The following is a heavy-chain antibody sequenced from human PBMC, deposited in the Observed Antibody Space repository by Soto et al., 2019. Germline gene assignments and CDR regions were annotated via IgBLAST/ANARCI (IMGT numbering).Heavy chain of an antibody. Sequence: ASVKVSCKASGYTFTSYAMHWVRQAPGQRLEWMGWINAGNGNTKYSQKFQGRVTITRDTSAGTAYMELSSLRSEDTAVYYCARVDRGIAAAGPKFDYWGQGTLVTVSS. CDR2: INAGNGNT. D-gene: IGHD6-13*01. V-gene: IGHV1-3*01. J-gene: IGHJ4*02. CDR1: GYTFTSYA. CDR3: ARVDRGIAAAGPKFDY.